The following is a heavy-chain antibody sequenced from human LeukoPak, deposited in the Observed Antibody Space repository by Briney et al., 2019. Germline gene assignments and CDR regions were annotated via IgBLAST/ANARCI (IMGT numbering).Heavy chain of an antibody. D-gene: IGHD2-2*01. J-gene: IGHJ4*02. CDR1: GFTFSSYG. V-gene: IGHV3-30*02. Sequence: GGSLTLSCAASGFTFSSYGMHWVRQAPGKGLEWVAFIRYDGSNKYYADSVKGRFTISRDNSKNTLYLQMNSLRAEDTAVYYCARRYCSSTSCYYFDYWGQGTLVTVSS. CDR3: ARRYCSSTSCYYFDY. CDR2: IRYDGSNK.